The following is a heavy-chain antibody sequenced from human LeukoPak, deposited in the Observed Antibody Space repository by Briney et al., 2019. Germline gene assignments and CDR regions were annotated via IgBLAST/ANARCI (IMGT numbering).Heavy chain of an antibody. Sequence: ASVKVSCKASGYNFTSYDINGVRQATGQGLEWMGWMNPNSGNTGYAQKFQGRITMTRNTSISTAYMELSSLRSEDTAVYYCARGRYCSSTSCYTNDYWGQGTLVTVSS. CDR2: MNPNSGNT. CDR3: ARGRYCSSTSCYTNDY. D-gene: IGHD2-2*02. V-gene: IGHV1-8*01. CDR1: GYNFTSYD. J-gene: IGHJ4*02.